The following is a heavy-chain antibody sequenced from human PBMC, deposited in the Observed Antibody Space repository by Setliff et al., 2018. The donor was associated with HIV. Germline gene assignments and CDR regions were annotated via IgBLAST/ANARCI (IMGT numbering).Heavy chain of an antibody. Sequence: SETLSLTCAVSGYSISSGYYWGWIRQPPGKGLEWIGSIYHRGSTYYNPSLKSRVTISVDTTKNQFSLKVSSVTAADTAVYYCARGWEWGAPLDYWGQGTLVTVSS. D-gene: IGHD1-26*01. CDR1: GYSISSGYY. CDR3: ARGWEWGAPLDY. V-gene: IGHV4-38-2*01. J-gene: IGHJ4*02. CDR2: IYHRGST.